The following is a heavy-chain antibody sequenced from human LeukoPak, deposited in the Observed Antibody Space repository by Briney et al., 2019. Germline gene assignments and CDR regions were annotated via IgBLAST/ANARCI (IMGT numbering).Heavy chain of an antibody. V-gene: IGHV3-30*03. CDR2: ISYDGSNK. D-gene: IGHD5-12*01. CDR1: GFTFSSYG. J-gene: IGHJ4*02. CDR3: ARAGGHRNGGYDY. Sequence: GGSLRLSCAASGFTFSSYGMHWVRQAPGKGLEWVAVISYDGSNKYYADSVKGRFTISRDNSENTLYLQMNSLRAEDTAVYYCARAGGHRNGGYDYWGQGTLVTVSS.